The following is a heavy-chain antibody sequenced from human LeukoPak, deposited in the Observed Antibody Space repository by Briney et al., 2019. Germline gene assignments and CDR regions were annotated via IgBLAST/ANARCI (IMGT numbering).Heavy chain of an antibody. CDR3: ARAEYGNYVGWFDP. CDR1: GGSFSGYY. Sequence: SETLSLTCAVYGGSFSGYYWSWIRQPPGKGLEWIGEINHSGSTNYNPSLKSRVTISVDTSKNQFSLKLSSVTAADTAVYYCARAEYGNYVGWFDPWAREPWSPSPQ. D-gene: IGHD4-11*01. V-gene: IGHV4-34*01. CDR2: INHSGST. J-gene: IGHJ5*02.